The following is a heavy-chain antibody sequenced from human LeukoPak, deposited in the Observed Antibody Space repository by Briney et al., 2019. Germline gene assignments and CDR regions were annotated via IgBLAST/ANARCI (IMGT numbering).Heavy chain of an antibody. V-gene: IGHV3-21*01. CDR3: ARDFGAARRSPFDY. Sequence: GGSLRLSCAASGFTFSSYSMNWVRQAPGKGLEWVSSISSSSSYIYYADSVKGRFTISRDNAKNSLYLQMNSLRAEDTAVYYCARDFGAARRSPFDYWGQGTLVNVSS. CDR2: ISSSSSYI. J-gene: IGHJ4*02. D-gene: IGHD6-6*01. CDR1: GFTFSSYS.